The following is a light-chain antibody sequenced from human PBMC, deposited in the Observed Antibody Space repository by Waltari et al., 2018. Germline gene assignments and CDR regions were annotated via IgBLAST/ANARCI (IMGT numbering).Light chain of an antibody. V-gene: IGLV2-14*03. Sequence: QSALTQPASVSGSPGQSITISCTGTTSDIGYYKYVSWYQQHPGKAPKLIIYDVRHRPSGVSDRFSGSKSGNTASLTISGLRAEDEADYHCSSYSISSNYFVFGTGTTVTVL. CDR3: SSYSISSNYFV. J-gene: IGLJ1*01. CDR1: TSDIGYYKY. CDR2: DVR.